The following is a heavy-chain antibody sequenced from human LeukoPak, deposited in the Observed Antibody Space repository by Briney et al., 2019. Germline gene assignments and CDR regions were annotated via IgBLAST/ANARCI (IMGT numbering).Heavy chain of an antibody. CDR3: ARDRPRYCSSTSCYDYYYYGMDV. CDR2: IKQGGREE. CDR1: GFTFSSSW. V-gene: IGHV3-7*03. Sequence: GGSLRLSCAASGFTFSSSWMSWVRQAPGRGREGVANIKQGGREEYYVDSVKGRFTISRDNAKNSLYLQMNSLRAEDTAVYYCARDRPRYCSSTSCYDYYYYGMDVWGQGTTVTVSS. J-gene: IGHJ6*02. D-gene: IGHD2-2*01.